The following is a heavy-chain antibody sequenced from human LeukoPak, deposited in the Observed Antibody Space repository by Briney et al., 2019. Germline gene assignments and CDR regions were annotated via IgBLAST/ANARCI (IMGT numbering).Heavy chain of an antibody. D-gene: IGHD7-27*01. Sequence: ASVKVSCKASGYTFTSHDINWVRQATGQGLEWVGWMNPNTGNTGYAQKWRGRVSITRDISTTTAYMDLSSLRSDDPAVYYCARSAGDLYFDYWGQGTLVTVSS. V-gene: IGHV1-8*01. CDR1: GYTFTSHD. J-gene: IGHJ4*02. CDR3: ARSAGDLYFDY. CDR2: MNPNTGNT.